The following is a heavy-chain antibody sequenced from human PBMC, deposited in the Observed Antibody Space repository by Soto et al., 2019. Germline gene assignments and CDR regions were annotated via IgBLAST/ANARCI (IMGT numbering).Heavy chain of an antibody. V-gene: IGHV3-30-3*01. CDR1: GFTFSSYA. D-gene: IGHD3-10*01. J-gene: IGHJ4*02. CDR3: ARPDYGSGISPDY. Sequence: QVQLVESGGGVVQPGRSLRLSCAASGFTFSSYAMHWVRQAPGKGLEWVAVISYDGGNKYYADSVKGRITISRDNSKNALHPQLNSLRAQVTAVNYCARPDYGSGISPDYWGQGTLVTVSS. CDR2: ISYDGGNK.